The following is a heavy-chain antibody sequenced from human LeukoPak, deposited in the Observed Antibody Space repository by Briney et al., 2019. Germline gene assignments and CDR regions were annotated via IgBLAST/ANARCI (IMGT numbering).Heavy chain of an antibody. D-gene: IGHD6-13*01. CDR3: ARGGAAGLYF. J-gene: IGHJ4*02. V-gene: IGHV4-61*02. Sequence: SETLSLTCTVSTGSISSGYYFWSWVRQPAWKGLEWIGRIYTTGSANYNPSLESRVTMSLDTSNNQFSLRLKSVIAADTAVYYCARGGAAGLYFWGQGILVTVSS. CDR1: TGSISSGYYF. CDR2: IYTTGSA.